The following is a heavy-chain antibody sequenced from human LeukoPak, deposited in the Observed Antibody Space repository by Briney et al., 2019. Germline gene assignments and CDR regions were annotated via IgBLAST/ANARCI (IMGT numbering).Heavy chain of an antibody. J-gene: IGHJ4*02. Sequence: SGGSLRLSCAASGFTFSSYAMSWVRQAPGKGLEWVSAISGSGGSTYYADSVKGRFTISRDNSKNTLYLQMNSLRAEDTAVYYCAKGGGHYDILTHPFDYWGQGTLVTVSS. D-gene: IGHD3-9*01. CDR3: AKGGGHYDILTHPFDY. V-gene: IGHV3-23*01. CDR1: GFTFSSYA. CDR2: ISGSGGST.